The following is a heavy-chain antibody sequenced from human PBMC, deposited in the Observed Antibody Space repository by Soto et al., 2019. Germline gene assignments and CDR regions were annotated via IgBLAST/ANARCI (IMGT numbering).Heavy chain of an antibody. D-gene: IGHD3-22*01. Sequence: GVSLRLSCEASGFALSRYGMHWVRQAPGKGLEWVAVIWFDGSNKYYADSVKGRFTVSKDNSKNTLYLQMDGLGAEDTAVYYCARAYDTSGYPYFAYWGKGTQVTVSS. CDR1: GFALSRYG. V-gene: IGHV3-33*01. CDR3: ARAYDTSGYPYFAY. J-gene: IGHJ4*02. CDR2: IWFDGSNK.